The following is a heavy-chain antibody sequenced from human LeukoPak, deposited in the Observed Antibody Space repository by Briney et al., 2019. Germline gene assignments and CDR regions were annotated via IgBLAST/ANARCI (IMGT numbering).Heavy chain of an antibody. D-gene: IGHD2-21*01. V-gene: IGHV4-38-2*01. CDR3: ARHGGLMVIGIFAFDI. J-gene: IGHJ3*02. Sequence: PSETLSLTCAVSGYSISSGYYWGWIRQPPGKGLEWIGSIYHSGSTYYNPSLKSRVTISIDTSKNQFSLKLSSVTAADTAVYYFARHGGLMVIGIFAFDIWGQGTMVTVSS. CDR1: GYSISSGYY. CDR2: IYHSGST.